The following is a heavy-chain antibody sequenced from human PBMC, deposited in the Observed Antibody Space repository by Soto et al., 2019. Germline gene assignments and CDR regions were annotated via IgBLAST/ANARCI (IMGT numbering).Heavy chain of an antibody. CDR3: ARASVIAVAAYFDY. V-gene: IGHV1-18*01. CDR2: ISAYDGDT. CDR1: GYPFTNYG. Sequence: QVQLVQSGAEVKKPGASVKVSCEASGYPFTNYGISWLRQAPGQGLEWMGWISAYDGDTKYAEKVQGRLTMTLDTSTSTAYMELRSLRSDDAAVYYCARASVIAVAAYFDYWGQGTLVSVSS. J-gene: IGHJ4*02. D-gene: IGHD6-19*01.